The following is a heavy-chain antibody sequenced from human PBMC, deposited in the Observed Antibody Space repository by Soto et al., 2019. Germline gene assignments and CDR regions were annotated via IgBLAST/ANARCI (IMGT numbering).Heavy chain of an antibody. J-gene: IGHJ4*02. CDR1: GFAFSSDG. CDR3: AKSEPNGKYLDY. D-gene: IGHD2-8*01. CDR2: ISYDGVNR. Sequence: GGSLRLSCAAPGFAFSSDGMHWVRQAPGKGLEWVAVISYDGVNRYYASTVEGQITISRDNSKNTLHLQMNSLRVEDTAVYYCAKSEPNGKYLDYWGQGALVTVSS. V-gene: IGHV3-30*18.